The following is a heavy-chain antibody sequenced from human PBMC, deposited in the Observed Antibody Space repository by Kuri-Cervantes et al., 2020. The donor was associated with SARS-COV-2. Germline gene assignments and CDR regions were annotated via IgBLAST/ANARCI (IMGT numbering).Heavy chain of an antibody. V-gene: IGHV3-11*04. CDR3: VRDGSDDFWSGHELGMDV. J-gene: IGHJ6*02. Sequence: LSLTGAASGFTFSDYYMSWIRQAPGKGLEWVSYISSSGSTIYYADSVKGRFTISRDNAKNSLYLQMNSLRAEDTAVYYCVRDGSDDFWSGHELGMDVWGQGTTVTVSS. CDR1: GFTFSDYY. D-gene: IGHD3-3*01. CDR2: ISSSGSTI.